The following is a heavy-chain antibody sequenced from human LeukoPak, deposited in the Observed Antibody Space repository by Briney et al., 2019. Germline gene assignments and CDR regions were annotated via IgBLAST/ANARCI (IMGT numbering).Heavy chain of an antibody. J-gene: IGHJ5*02. CDR2: ISGSGGST. D-gene: IGHD3-9*01. CDR3: AKDQDILTGYLNWFDP. V-gene: IGHV3-23*01. CDR1: GFTFSSYA. Sequence: GGSLRLSCAASGFTFSSYAMSWVRQAPGKGLEWVSAISGSGGSTYYADSVKGRFTISRDNSKNTLYLQMNSLRAEDTAVYYCAKDQDILTGYLNWFDPWGQGTLVTVSS.